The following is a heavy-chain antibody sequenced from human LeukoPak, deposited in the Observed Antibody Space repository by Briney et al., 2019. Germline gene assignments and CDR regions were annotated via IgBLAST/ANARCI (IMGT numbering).Heavy chain of an antibody. V-gene: IGHV4-61*01. CDR1: GGSISTSSYY. J-gene: IGHJ6*03. Sequence: SETLSLTCTVSGGSISTSSYYWGWIRQPPGKGLEWIGYIYYSGSTNYNPSLKSRVTISVDTSKNQFSLKLSSVTAADTAVYYCARDRWVGRYYYYYMDVWGKGTTVTVSS. D-gene: IGHD3-10*01. CDR3: ARDRWVGRYYYYYMDV. CDR2: IYYSGST.